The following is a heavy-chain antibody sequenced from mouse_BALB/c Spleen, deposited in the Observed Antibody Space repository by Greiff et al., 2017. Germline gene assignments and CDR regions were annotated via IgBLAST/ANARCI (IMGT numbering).Heavy chain of an antibody. V-gene: IGHV3-2*02. Sequence: EVKLQESGPGLVKPSQSLSLTCTVTGYSITSDYAWNLIRQFPGNKLEWMGYISYSGSTSYNPSLKSRISITRDTSKNQFFLQLNSVTTEDTATYYCARDAWFAYWGQGTLVTVSA. CDR2: ISYSGST. J-gene: IGHJ3*01. CDR1: GYSITSDYA. CDR3: ARDAWFAY.